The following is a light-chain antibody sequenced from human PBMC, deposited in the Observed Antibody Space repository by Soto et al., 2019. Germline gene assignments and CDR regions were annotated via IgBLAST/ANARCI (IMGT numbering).Light chain of an antibody. CDR2: AAS. CDR3: LHVNWVPLR. CDR1: QSISSY. Sequence: DIPMPQSPCSVSASLGDRVTIPCRAIQSISSYLNWYQQKPGKAPKLLIYAASSLQSGVPSRFSGSGSGTDFTLTISSLQPEDFAIYYCLHVNWVPLRFGQVTRLAIK. J-gene: IGKJ5*01. V-gene: IGKV1-39*01.